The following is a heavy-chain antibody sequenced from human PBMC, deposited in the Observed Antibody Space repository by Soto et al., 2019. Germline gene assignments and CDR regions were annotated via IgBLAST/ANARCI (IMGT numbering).Heavy chain of an antibody. CDR3: ARVEQGMFDP. D-gene: IGHD1-26*01. V-gene: IGHV4-59*01. CDR1: GGSISSYY. CDR2: IYYSGST. Sequence: SETLSLTCTVSGGSISSYYWSWIRQPPGKGLEWIGYIYYSGSTNYNPSLKSRVTISVDTSKNQFSLKLSSVTAADTAVYYCARVEQGMFDPWGQGTLVTVSS. J-gene: IGHJ5*02.